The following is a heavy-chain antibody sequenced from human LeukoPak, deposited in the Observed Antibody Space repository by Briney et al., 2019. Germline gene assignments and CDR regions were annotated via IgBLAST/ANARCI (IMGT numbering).Heavy chain of an antibody. Sequence: HPGGSLRLSCAASGFTFSNYAMNWVRQSPGKGLEWVSGVSGSGSYTYFADSVKGRFTISRDNSRDTLYLQLHSLRAEDTALYYCARDTSFNYGIHYGMDVWGQGTTVTVSS. J-gene: IGHJ6*02. D-gene: IGHD3-10*01. CDR1: GFTFSNYA. CDR2: VSGSGSYT. CDR3: ARDTSFNYGIHYGMDV. V-gene: IGHV3-23*01.